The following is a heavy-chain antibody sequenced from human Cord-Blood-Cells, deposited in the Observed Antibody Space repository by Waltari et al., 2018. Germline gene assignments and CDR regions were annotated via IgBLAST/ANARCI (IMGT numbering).Heavy chain of an antibody. V-gene: IGHV1-69*01. D-gene: IGHD5-12*01. CDR3: ARLRDGYNYFDY. CDR2: IIPSFGTA. CDR1: GGTFSSHA. J-gene: IGHJ4*02. Sequence: QVQLVQSAAEVKTPVSSVKVSCKASGGTFSSHAISWVRQAPGQGLEWMGGIIPSFGTANYAQKFQGRVTITADESTSTAYMELSSLRSEDTAVYYCARLRDGYNYFDYWGQGTLVTVSS.